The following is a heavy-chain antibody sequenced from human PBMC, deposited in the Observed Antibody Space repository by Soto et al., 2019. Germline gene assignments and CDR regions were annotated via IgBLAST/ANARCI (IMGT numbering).Heavy chain of an antibody. CDR2: VYRTGAT. D-gene: IGHD2-2*01. J-gene: IGHJ6*02. CDR3: ARDSYAMSSFALDV. Sequence: QVQLQESGSGLVETFQTLSLTCTVSGDSIGSGGFPWTWIRQSTGKGLEWIGYVYRTGATSYNPSLEGRASNSVDTSRNQFSLKLKSVTPADTAVYFCARDSYAMSSFALDVWGRGTAVTVSS. CDR1: GDSIGSGGFP. V-gene: IGHV4-30-2*06.